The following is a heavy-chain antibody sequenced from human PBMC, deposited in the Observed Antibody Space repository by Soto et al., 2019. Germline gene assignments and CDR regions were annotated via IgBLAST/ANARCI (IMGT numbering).Heavy chain of an antibody. CDR2: ISAHNGNT. V-gene: IGHV1-18*01. D-gene: IGHD1-26*01. CDR1: GYAFTTYG. J-gene: IGHJ4*02. CDR3: ASGRYGAY. Sequence: QVHLVQSGAEGKKPGASVKVSCKGSGYAFTTYGITWVRQAPGQGLEWMGWISAHNGNTNYAQKLQGRVTVTRDTSTSTAYMELRSLRSDDTAVYYCASGRYGAYWGQGALVTVSS.